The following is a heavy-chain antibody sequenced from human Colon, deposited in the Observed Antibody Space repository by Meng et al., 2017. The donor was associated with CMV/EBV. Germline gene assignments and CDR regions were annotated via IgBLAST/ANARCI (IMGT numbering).Heavy chain of an antibody. J-gene: IGHJ2*01. CDR2: IKWDGSEK. CDR1: GFTFRLYW. V-gene: IGHV3-7*02. Sequence: ELLESGGGLVQPGGSPRLSCTASGFTFRLYWMHWVRQAPGRGLEWVASIKWDGSEKYYVNSMKGRFTISRDNAKNSLYLQMNSLRPEDTAVYYCAAGEGWYFDLWGRGTLVTVSS. CDR3: AAGEGWYFDL.